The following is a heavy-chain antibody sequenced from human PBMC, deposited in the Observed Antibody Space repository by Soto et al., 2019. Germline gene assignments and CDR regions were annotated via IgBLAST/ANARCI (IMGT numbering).Heavy chain of an antibody. J-gene: IGHJ4*02. CDR2: ISGSGGST. V-gene: IGHV3-23*01. CDR1: GFTFSSYA. CDR3: AKGLTYYYDSSLGY. D-gene: IGHD3-22*01. Sequence: GGSLRLSCAASGFTFSSYAMSWVRQAPGKGLEWVSAISGSGGSTYYADSVKGRFTISRDNSKNTLYLQMNSLRAEDTAVYYCAKGLTYYYDSSLGYWGQGTLVTVSS.